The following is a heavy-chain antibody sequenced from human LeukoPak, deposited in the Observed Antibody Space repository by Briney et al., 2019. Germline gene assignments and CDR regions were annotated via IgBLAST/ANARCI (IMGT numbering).Heavy chain of an antibody. CDR2: IYSGGST. D-gene: IGHD3-10*01. CDR3: ARVREVRGVTRYYFDY. V-gene: IGHV3-66*01. CDR1: GFTVSSNY. J-gene: IGHJ4*02. Sequence: GGSLRLSCAASGFTVSSNYMSWVRQAPGKGLEWVSLIYSGGSTYYADSVKGRFTISRDNSKNTLYLQMNSLRAEDTAVYYCARVREVRGVTRYYFDYWGQGTLVTVSS.